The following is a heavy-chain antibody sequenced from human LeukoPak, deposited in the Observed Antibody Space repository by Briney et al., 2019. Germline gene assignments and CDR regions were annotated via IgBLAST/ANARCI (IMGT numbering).Heavy chain of an antibody. Sequence: SGTLSLTCAVSGGSISSNNWWSWVRQPPGKGLEWIGEIYHSGSTNYNPSLKSRVTISVDKSKNQFSLELSSVTAVDTAVYYCARGGETGPDVIYYFDYWGRGTLVTVSS. D-gene: IGHD7-27*01. V-gene: IGHV4-4*02. CDR3: ARGGETGPDVIYYFDY. CDR1: GGSISSNNW. CDR2: IYHSGST. J-gene: IGHJ4*02.